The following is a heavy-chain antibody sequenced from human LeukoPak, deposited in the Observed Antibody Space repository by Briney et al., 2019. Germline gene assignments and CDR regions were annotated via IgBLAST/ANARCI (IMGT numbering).Heavy chain of an antibody. D-gene: IGHD3-10*01. CDR1: GGSISSYY. J-gene: IGHJ4*02. V-gene: IGHV4-59*08. CDR3: ARTYYYGSGSYLYYFDY. Sequence: PSETLSLTCTVSGGSISSYYWSWIRQPPGKGLEWIGYIYYSGSTNYNPSPKSRVTISVDTSKNQFSLKLSSVTAADTAVYYCARTYYYGSGSYLYYFDYWGQGTLVTVSS. CDR2: IYYSGST.